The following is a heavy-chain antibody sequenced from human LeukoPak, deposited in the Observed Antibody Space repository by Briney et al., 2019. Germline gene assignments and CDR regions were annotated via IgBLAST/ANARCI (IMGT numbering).Heavy chain of an antibody. J-gene: IGHJ3*02. CDR3: ARFDSSEYDAFES. CDR2: FYHSGSP. V-gene: IGHV4-38-2*02. Sequence: KPSETLSLTCTVSDYSISSGYYWGWIRQPPGQGLEWIGSFYHSGSPYYNPSLESRVTISIDTSKDQFSLRLTSVTAADTAVYYCARFDSSEYDAFESWGQGTMVTVSS. D-gene: IGHD6-19*01. CDR1: DYSISSGYY.